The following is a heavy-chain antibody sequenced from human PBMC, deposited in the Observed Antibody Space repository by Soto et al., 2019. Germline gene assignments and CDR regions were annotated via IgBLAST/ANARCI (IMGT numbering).Heavy chain of an antibody. J-gene: IGHJ4*02. V-gene: IGHV4-31*11. CDR3: ARDRIMLTFGGGSGEWGIDS. D-gene: IGHD3-16*01. CDR1: GGSISSGGYS. Sequence: SETLSLTCAVSGGSISSGGYSWSWIRQPPGKGLEWIGYIFYSGISYYNPSLRSRVTISVDTSKNQFSLTLSSVTAADTAVYYCARDRIMLTFGGGSGEWGIDSWGQGTLVTVSS. CDR2: IFYSGIS.